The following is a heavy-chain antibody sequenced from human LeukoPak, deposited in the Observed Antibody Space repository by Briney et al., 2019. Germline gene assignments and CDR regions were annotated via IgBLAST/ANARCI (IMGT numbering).Heavy chain of an antibody. J-gene: IGHJ6*02. CDR3: ARGLAGAYRIMDV. Sequence: GGSLRLSCVVSGFTFNTYWIHWARQGPGKGLEWVSLISADGTTTTYADSVKGRFIVSRDNAKNTLYLQMSSLRAEDAAVYYCARGLAGAYRIMDVWGQGTTVTVS. V-gene: IGHV3-74*01. CDR1: GFTFNTYW. D-gene: IGHD6-19*01. CDR2: ISADGTTT.